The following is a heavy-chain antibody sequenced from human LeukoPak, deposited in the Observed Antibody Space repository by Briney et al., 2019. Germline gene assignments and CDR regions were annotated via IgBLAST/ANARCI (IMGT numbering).Heavy chain of an antibody. CDR2: ISGSGGST. V-gene: IGHV3-23*01. CDR1: GFTFSSYA. Sequence: GGSLRLSCAASGFTFSSYAMSWVRQAPGKRQERVSAISGSGGSTYYADSVKGRFTISRDNSKNTLYLQMNSLRAEDTAVYYCAKSELVIAPFDYWGQGTLVTVSS. CDR3: AKSELVIAPFDY. J-gene: IGHJ4*02. D-gene: IGHD3-9*01.